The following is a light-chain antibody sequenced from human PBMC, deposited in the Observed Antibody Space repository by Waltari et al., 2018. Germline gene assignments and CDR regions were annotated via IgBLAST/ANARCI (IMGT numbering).Light chain of an antibody. CDR2: ATS. CDR3: QQVNSYPFT. V-gene: IGKV1-9*01. Sequence: TCPHSQCISSYLDWYQQKPGKAPKLLIYATSTLLNGVPSRFSGSGFGTDFTLTISSLQPEDFATYYCQQVNSYPFTFGPGTTVDIK. CDR1: QCISSY. J-gene: IGKJ3*01.